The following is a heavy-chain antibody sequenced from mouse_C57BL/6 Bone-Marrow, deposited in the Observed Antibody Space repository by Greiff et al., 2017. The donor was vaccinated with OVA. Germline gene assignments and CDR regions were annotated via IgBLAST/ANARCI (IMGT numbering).Heavy chain of an antibody. Sequence: EVKLMESGGGLVKPGGSLKLSCAASGFTFSDYGMHWVRQAPEKGLEWVAYISRGSSTIYYADTVKGRFTISSDNAKNTLFLQMTSLRSEDTAMYYCASSYGYAMDYWGQGTSVTVSS. CDR1: GFTFSDYG. D-gene: IGHD1-1*01. CDR3: ASSYGYAMDY. J-gene: IGHJ4*01. CDR2: ISRGSSTI. V-gene: IGHV5-17*01.